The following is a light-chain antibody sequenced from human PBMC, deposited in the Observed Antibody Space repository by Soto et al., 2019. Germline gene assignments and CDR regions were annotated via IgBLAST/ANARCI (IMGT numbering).Light chain of an antibody. CDR1: SSNIGGNS. Sequence: VLTQPPSVSAAPGQKVTISCSGSSSNIGGNSVSWYQQLPGTAPKLLIYDDNKRPSGIPDRFSGSKSGTSATLGITGFQTGDEADYYCGSWDSSLSAYVFGTGTKDTV. V-gene: IGLV1-51*01. J-gene: IGLJ1*01. CDR3: GSWDSSLSAYV. CDR2: DDN.